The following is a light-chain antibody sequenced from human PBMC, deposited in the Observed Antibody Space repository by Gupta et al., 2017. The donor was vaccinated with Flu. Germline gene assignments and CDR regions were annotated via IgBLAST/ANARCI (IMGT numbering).Light chain of an antibody. CDR1: QSIRNW. J-gene: IGKJ2*01. V-gene: IGKV1-5*03. Sequence: PSTLSASVGDRVTITCRASQSIRNWLAWYQQKPGKAPKLLIYMASSLESGVPSRFSGSGSGTEFTLTISSLQPDDFATYYCQQYDTYSGTFGQGTKLEIK. CDR2: MAS. CDR3: QQYDTYSGT.